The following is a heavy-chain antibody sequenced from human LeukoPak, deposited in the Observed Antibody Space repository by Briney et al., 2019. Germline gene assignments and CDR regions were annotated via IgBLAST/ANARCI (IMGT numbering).Heavy chain of an antibody. J-gene: IGHJ4*02. CDR3: ARGLPPVMTYYFDY. Sequence: GGSLRLSCAASGFTFNSYGMHWVRQAPGKGLEWVAVMWYDGSNKYYADSVKGRFTISRDDSKNTLYLQMNRLRAEDTAMYYCARGLPPVMTYYFDYWGQGTLVTVSS. D-gene: IGHD4-11*01. CDR1: GFTFNSYG. CDR2: MWYDGSNK. V-gene: IGHV3-33*01.